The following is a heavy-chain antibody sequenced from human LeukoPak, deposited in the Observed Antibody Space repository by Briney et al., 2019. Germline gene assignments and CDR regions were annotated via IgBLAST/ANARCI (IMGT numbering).Heavy chain of an antibody. J-gene: IGHJ4*02. CDR1: GDSVSRNSAA. Sequence: SQTLSLTCVISGDSVSRNSAAWHWIRQSPSRGLEWLGRTYYRSEWYNEYALSVKSRITIKPDTSKNQFSLQLNSVTPEDTAVYYCARGFYFDYWGQGTLVTVSS. D-gene: IGHD3-3*01. CDR2: TYYRSEWYN. V-gene: IGHV6-1*01. CDR3: ARGFYFDY.